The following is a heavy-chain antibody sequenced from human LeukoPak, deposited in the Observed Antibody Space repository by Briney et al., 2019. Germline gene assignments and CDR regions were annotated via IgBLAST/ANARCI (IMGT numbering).Heavy chain of an antibody. Sequence: GGSLRLSCTASGLTYSSFAMSWVRQAPGKGLEWVSVISGSGDSTYYAGSVKGRFTISRDNSKNTLYLQMNSLRAEDTAIYYCAKSSSSNCYSPHDYWGRGTLVTVSS. V-gene: IGHV3-23*01. J-gene: IGHJ4*02. CDR2: ISGSGDST. CDR3: AKSSSSNCYSPHDY. CDR1: GLTYSSFA. D-gene: IGHD2-2*01.